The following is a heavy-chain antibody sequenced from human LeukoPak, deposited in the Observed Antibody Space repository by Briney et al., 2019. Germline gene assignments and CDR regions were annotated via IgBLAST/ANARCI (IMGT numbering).Heavy chain of an antibody. CDR1: GGSISSGSYY. D-gene: IGHD2-2*01. V-gene: IGHV4-39*07. J-gene: IGHJ4*02. CDR2: IYHSGST. CDR3: ARPSLGLPAAFFDY. Sequence: SSETLSLTCTVSGGSISSGSYYWGWIRQPPGKGLEWIGSIYHSGSTYYNPSLKSRVTISVDTSKNQFSLKLSSVTAADTAVYYCARPSLGLPAAFFDYWGQGTLVTVS.